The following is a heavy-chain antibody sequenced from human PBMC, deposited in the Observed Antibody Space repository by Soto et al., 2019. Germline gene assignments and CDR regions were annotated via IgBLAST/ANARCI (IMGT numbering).Heavy chain of an antibody. Sequence: QITLKESGPTLVKPTQTLTLTCTFSGFSLTSNAVGVGWFRQPPGKALEWLALIYWDDDNHYSPSLKRRLTFTKDTSKNQVVLIMTNMDPVDTATYYCAHGSGWLFDFWGQGTLVTVSS. CDR2: IYWDDDN. CDR3: AHGSGWLFDF. D-gene: IGHD6-19*01. CDR1: GFSLTSNAVG. V-gene: IGHV2-5*02. J-gene: IGHJ4*02.